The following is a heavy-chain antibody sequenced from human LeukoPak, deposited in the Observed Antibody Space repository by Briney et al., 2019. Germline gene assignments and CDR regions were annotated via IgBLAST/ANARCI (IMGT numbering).Heavy chain of an antibody. CDR1: GFTFRNYA. CDR3: ADRGGDGNPHDY. CDR2: ISGSGGQT. D-gene: IGHD3-16*01. J-gene: IGHJ4*02. Sequence: PGGSLRLFCTASGFTFRNYAMSWVRQAPGKGLEWVSTISGSGGQTYYADSVKGRFSISRDNSKNTLFLQMNSLRAEDTAVYYCADRGGDGNPHDYWGQGTLVTVSS. V-gene: IGHV3-23*01.